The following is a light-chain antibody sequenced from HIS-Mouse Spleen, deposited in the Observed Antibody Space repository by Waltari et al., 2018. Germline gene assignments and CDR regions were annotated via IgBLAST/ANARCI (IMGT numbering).Light chain of an antibody. Sequence: EIVMTQSPATLSVSPGERATLSCRASQSVSSTLACYQQKPGQAPRLLIYGASTRATGIPARFSGSGSGTEFTLTISSMQSEDFAVYYCQQYNNWPPWTFGQGTKVEIK. J-gene: IGKJ1*01. CDR3: QQYNNWPPWT. V-gene: IGKV3-15*01. CDR1: QSVSST. CDR2: GAS.